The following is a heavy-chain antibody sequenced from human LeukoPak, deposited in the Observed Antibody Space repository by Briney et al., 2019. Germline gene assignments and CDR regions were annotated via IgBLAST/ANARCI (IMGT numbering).Heavy chain of an antibody. D-gene: IGHD3-10*01. CDR2: IIPIFGTA. J-gene: IGHJ4*02. CDR3: ARGTGITMVRGVIITKGPRDDFLY. CDR1: GGTFSSYA. Sequence: SVRVSCKASGGTFSSYAISWVRQAPGQGLEWMGGIIPIFGTANYAQKFQGRVTITADESTSTAYMELSSLRSEDTAVYYCARGTGITMVRGVIITKGPRDDFLYWGQGTLVTVSS. V-gene: IGHV1-69*01.